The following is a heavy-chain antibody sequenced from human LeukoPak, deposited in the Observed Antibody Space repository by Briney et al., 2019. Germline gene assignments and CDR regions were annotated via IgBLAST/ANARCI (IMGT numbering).Heavy chain of an antibody. D-gene: IGHD6-13*01. V-gene: IGHV4-59*08. J-gene: IGHJ5*02. CDR2: IYASGTT. Sequence: PSETLSLTCTVSGDTINAYYRGWIRQPPGKGLELIAYIYASGTTKYNPSLERGATISVNASTNHFSLKQSSVTSADAAAYYCSRRRAEGGSNGHYNWFDPWGQGILVTVSS. CDR3: SRRRAEGGSNGHYNWFDP. CDR1: GDTINAYY.